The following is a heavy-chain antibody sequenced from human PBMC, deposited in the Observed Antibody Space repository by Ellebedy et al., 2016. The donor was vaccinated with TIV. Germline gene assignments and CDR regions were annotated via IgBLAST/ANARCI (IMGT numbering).Heavy chain of an antibody. CDR3: ARGFAAAVDTFDF. Sequence: GESLKISCTASTLTLSVHTMSWVRQAPGRGLEWVSSISDSGTSTFYADSVKGRFTISRDTSKNTLFLQMNSLRAEDTAIYYCARGFAAAVDTFDFWGQGTLVTDSS. CDR1: TLTLSVHT. J-gene: IGHJ4*02. CDR2: ISDSGTST. V-gene: IGHV3-23*01. D-gene: IGHD6-13*01.